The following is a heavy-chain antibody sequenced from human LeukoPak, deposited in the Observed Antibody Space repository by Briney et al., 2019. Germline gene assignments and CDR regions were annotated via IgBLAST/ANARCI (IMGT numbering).Heavy chain of an antibody. D-gene: IGHD6-19*01. J-gene: IGHJ4*02. CDR3: ARERVAGSSLDN. CDR2: IYYSGST. CDR1: GGSISSYY. Sequence: SETLSLTCTVSGGSISSYYWSWIRQPPGKGLEWIGYIYYSGSTNYNPSLKSRVTISVDTSKNHFSLNLASVTAADTALYYCARERVAGSSLDNWGQGTLVIVSS. V-gene: IGHV4-59*12.